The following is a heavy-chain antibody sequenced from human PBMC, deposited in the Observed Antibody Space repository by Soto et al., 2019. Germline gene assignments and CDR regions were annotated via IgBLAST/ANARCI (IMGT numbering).Heavy chain of an antibody. J-gene: IGHJ4*02. CDR2: IYYRGNA. CDR3: ARLEGLATSSYYFDF. Sequence: SETLSLTCSVSDDSISSDKYYWGWIRQPPGKGLEWIGSIYYRGNAYYNPSLQTRVTISLDKSRSQFSLKLNSVTAADSAVYFCARLEGLATSSYYFDFWGPGALVTVSS. CDR1: DDSISSDKYY. V-gene: IGHV4-39*01. D-gene: IGHD6-6*01.